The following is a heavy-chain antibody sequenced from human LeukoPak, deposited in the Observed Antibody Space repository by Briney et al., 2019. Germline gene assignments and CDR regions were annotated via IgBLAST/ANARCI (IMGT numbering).Heavy chain of an antibody. D-gene: IGHD5-12*01. CDR3: ARALSPGSRWFDP. CDR1: GGSFSGYY. CDR2: INHSGST. J-gene: IGHJ5*02. V-gene: IGHV4-34*01. Sequence: SETLSLTCAVYGGSFSGYYWSWIRQPPGKGLEWIGEINHSGSTNYNPSLKSRVTISVDTSKNQFSLKLSSVTAADTAVYYCARALSPGSRWFDPWGQGTLVTVSS.